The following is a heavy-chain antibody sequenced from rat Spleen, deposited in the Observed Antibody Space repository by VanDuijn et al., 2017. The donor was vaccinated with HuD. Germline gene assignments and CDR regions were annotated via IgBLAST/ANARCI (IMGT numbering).Heavy chain of an antibody. CDR1: GFTFSDYN. Sequence: EVQLVESGGGLVQPGRSLRLSCAASGFTFSDYNMAWVRQAPRKGLEWVASISTGGGNTYYPDSVKGRFTISRDNAKSTLYLKMDSLRSEDTATYYCTREGYYYSVYYCDYWGQGVMVTVSS. CDR3: TREGYYYSVYYCDY. V-gene: IGHV5-25*01. J-gene: IGHJ2*01. D-gene: IGHD1-1*01. CDR2: ISTGGGNT.